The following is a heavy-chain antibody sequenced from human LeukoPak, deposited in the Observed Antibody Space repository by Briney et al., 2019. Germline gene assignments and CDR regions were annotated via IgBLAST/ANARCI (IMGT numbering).Heavy chain of an antibody. V-gene: IGHV3-30*02. CDR2: IRYDGSNK. CDR3: AKGNVHDYGDYVLDY. CDR1: GFTFSSYG. D-gene: IGHD4-17*01. Sequence: GGSLRLSCAASGFTFSSYGMHWVRQAPGKGLEWVAFIRYDGSNKYYADSVKGRFTISRDNSKNTLYLQMNLLRAEDTAVYYCAKGNVHDYGDYVLDYWGQGTLVTVSS. J-gene: IGHJ4*02.